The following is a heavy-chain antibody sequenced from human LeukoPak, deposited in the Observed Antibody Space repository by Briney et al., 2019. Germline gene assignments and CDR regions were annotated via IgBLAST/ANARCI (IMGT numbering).Heavy chain of an antibody. CDR2: ISRDGSNK. CDR3: FAGYYDSSGSYIDY. Sequence: GRSLRLSCAAPGFTFSSYGMHWVRQAPGKGLEWVAVISRDGSNKYYADSVKGRFTISRDNSKNTLYLQMNSLRVEDTAVYYCFAGYYDSSGSYIDYWGQGTLVTVSS. CDR1: GFTFSSYG. D-gene: IGHD3-22*01. J-gene: IGHJ4*02. V-gene: IGHV3-30*03.